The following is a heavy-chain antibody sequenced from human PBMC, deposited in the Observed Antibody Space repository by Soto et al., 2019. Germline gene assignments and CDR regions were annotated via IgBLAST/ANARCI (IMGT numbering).Heavy chain of an antibody. CDR2: ISAHNGNT. J-gene: IGHJ4*02. Sequence: QVHLVQSGAEVKKPGASVRVSCKASGYTFTSYGITWVRQAPGQGLEWMGWISAHNGNTDYAQKLQGRVIVTRDTSTSTAYMELRSLRSDDSAVYYCARGRYGDYWGQGALVTVSS. CDR1: GYTFTSYG. CDR3: ARGRYGDY. V-gene: IGHV1-18*01. D-gene: IGHD1-1*01.